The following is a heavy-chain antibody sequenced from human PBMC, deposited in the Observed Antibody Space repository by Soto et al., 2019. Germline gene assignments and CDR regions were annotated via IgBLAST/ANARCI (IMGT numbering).Heavy chain of an antibody. CDR3: AKEEVVVISVPAPYYFDY. CDR1: GFSFRDYF. CDR2: ISPSAGST. Sequence: EVQLLESGGGLVQPGGSLRLSCAASGFSFRDYFMSWVRQAPGKGLEWVSAISPSAGSTYYADSVKGRFTISRNNSKNTLYLQVNSLRAGDTAVYYSAKEEVVVISVPAPYYFDYWGQGVLVAVSS. J-gene: IGHJ4*02. V-gene: IGHV3-23*01. D-gene: IGHD2-21*01.